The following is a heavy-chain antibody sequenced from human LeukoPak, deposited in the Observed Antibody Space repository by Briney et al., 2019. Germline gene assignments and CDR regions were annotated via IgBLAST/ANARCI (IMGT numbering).Heavy chain of an antibody. CDR2: IYPSDSDT. V-gene: IGHV5-51*01. CDR3: ARHPIPDSTGYYFDY. D-gene: IGHD3-22*01. Sequence: GESLQISCKGSGYRFTSYWIGWVRQMPGKGLEWMGIIYPSDSDTRYSPSFQGQVTISADKSISTAYLQWSSLKASDTAMYYCARHPIPDSTGYYFDYWGQGTLVTVSS. J-gene: IGHJ4*02. CDR1: GYRFTSYW.